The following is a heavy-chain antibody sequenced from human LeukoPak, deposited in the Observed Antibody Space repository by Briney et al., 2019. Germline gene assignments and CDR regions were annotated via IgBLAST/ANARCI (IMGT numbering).Heavy chain of an antibody. CDR1: GGSISIYY. Sequence: SETLSLTCSVSGGSISIYYWTWIRQIPGKGLEWIGYIYYTGTTNYNPLFESRATISVDTSKNQFSQKLTSVTAADTAVYFCARGEDFERYYLAYWGQGALVTVSS. CDR3: ARGEDFERYYLAY. J-gene: IGHJ4*02. V-gene: IGHV4-59*01. D-gene: IGHD3-9*01. CDR2: IYYTGTT.